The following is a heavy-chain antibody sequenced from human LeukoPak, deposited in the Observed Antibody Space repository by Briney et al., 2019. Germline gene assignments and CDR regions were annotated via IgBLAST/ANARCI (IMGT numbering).Heavy chain of an antibody. CDR3: AREWKYCGATSCGCYFDC. J-gene: IGHJ4*02. CDR1: GYTFNSFS. CDR2: ISTYNGNT. Sequence: ASVKVSCKASGYTFNSFSINWVRQAPGRGLEWMGWISTYNGNTNHSQKLQGRVTMTTDTSTSTAYMELRSLRSDDTAVYYCAREWKYCGATSCGCYFDCWGQGTLVTVSS. V-gene: IGHV1-18*01. D-gene: IGHD2-2*01.